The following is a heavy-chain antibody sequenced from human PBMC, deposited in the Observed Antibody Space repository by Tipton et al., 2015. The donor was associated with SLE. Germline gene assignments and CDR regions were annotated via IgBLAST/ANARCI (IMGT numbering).Heavy chain of an antibody. V-gene: IGHV4-39*01. CDR3: ARQQLVGDYFDY. D-gene: IGHD5-24*01. CDR2: IYYSGDT. J-gene: IGHJ4*02. CDR1: SFSSYG. Sequence: SFSSYGMSWVRQAPGKGLEWIGSIYYSGDTYYNPSLKSRLTISVDTSKNQCSLKVSSVTAADTAVYYCARQQLVGDYFDYWGQGTLVTVSS.